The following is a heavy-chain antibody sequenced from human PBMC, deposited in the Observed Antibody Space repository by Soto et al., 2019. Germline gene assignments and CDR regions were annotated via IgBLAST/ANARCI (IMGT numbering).Heavy chain of an antibody. CDR1: GYSFASYW. V-gene: IGHV5-51*01. CDR3: TRHSYSYFYYMDV. Sequence: GESLKISCKGSGYSFASYWIGWVRQMPGKGLEWMGVIYPGDSDTRYSPSFQGQVTISADKSISTAYLQWSSLKASDTAMYYCTRHSYSYFYYMDVWGKGTTVTVSS. J-gene: IGHJ6*03. CDR2: IYPGDSDT.